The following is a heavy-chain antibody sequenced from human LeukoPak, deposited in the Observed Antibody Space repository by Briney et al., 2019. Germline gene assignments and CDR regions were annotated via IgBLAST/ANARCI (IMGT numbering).Heavy chain of an antibody. Sequence: GGSLRLSCAASGFTVSSNYMSWVRQPPGKGLVWVSHIDRDGSGTTYADSVKGRFTISRDNAKNTLYLQMNSLRGEDTAVYYCARGVYSASHGPPWGQGTLVTVSS. V-gene: IGHV3-74*01. CDR1: GFTVSSNY. CDR2: IDRDGSGT. CDR3: ARGVYSASHGPP. D-gene: IGHD1-26*01. J-gene: IGHJ5*02.